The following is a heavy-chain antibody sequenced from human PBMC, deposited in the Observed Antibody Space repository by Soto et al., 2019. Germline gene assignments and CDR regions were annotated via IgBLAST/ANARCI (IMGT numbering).Heavy chain of an antibody. Sequence: GGSLRLSCAASGFTFSNALMSWVRQAPGKGLEWVGRIKSKTDGGTTDYAAPVKGRFTISRDDSKNTLYLQMNSLKTEDTAVYYCTTEGDIVVVPAATLYYYYGMDVWGQGTTVTVSS. CDR3: TTEGDIVVVPAATLYYYYGMDV. CDR2: IKSKTDGGTT. J-gene: IGHJ6*02. D-gene: IGHD2-2*01. CDR1: GFTFSNAL. V-gene: IGHV3-15*01.